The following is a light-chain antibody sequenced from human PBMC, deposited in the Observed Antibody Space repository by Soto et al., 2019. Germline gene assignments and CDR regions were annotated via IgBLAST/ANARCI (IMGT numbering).Light chain of an antibody. CDR3: QKYHNAPLT. V-gene: IGKV1-27*01. CDR2: ATS. J-gene: IGKJ3*01. Sequence: DIQMTQSPSSLSASVGDRVTITCRASQGISHYLAWCQQKPGRVPKLLIYATSTLQSGVPSRFSGSGSGTDFTLTISSLQPEDVATYYCQKYHNAPLTFGPGTKVDIK. CDR1: QGISHY.